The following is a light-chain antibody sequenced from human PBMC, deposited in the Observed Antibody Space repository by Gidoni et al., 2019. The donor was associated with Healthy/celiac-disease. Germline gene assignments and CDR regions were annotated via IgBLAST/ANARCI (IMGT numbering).Light chain of an antibody. V-gene: IGLV3-19*01. CDR2: VKN. J-gene: IGLJ2*01. Sequence: SSELTQDPAVSVALGKTVRITCQGDSLRSYYASWYQQKPGQAPVLIIYVKNNRPSGIPGRFSGSSSGNAASLAITGAQAEDEAYYYCNSRDSSGNVVFGGGTKLTVL. CDR3: NSRDSSGNVV. CDR1: SLRSYY.